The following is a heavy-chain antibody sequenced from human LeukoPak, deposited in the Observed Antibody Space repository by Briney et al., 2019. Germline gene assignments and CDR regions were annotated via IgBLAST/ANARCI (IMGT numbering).Heavy chain of an antibody. V-gene: IGHV4-59*08. D-gene: IGHD3-10*01. CDR2: IYYSGST. CDR3: ARHGRGEPGFDY. CDR1: GGSISSYY. J-gene: IGHJ4*02. Sequence: SETLSLTCTVSGGSISSYYWSWIRQPPGKGLEWIGYIYYSGSTNYNPSLKSRVTISVDTSKNQFSLKLSSVTAADTAVYYCARHGRGEPGFDYWGQGTLVTVSS.